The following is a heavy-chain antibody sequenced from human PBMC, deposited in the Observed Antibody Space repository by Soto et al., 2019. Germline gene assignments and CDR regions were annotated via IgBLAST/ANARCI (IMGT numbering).Heavy chain of an antibody. CDR3: AIAHGGEYFQH. CDR1: GFTFSDYY. V-gene: IGHV3-11*01. Sequence: QVQLVESGGGLVKPGGSLRLSCAASGFTFSDYYMSWIRQAPGKGLEWVSYISSSGPTMYYADSVKGRFTISRDNAKNSVYRQMNSVRADDTAVYYCAIAHGGEYFQHWGQGTLVTVSS. CDR2: ISSSGPTM. D-gene: IGHD3-10*01. J-gene: IGHJ1*01.